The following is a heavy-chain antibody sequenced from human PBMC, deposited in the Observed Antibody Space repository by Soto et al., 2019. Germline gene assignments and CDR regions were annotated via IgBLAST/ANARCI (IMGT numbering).Heavy chain of an antibody. CDR1: GGSTSSYY. J-gene: IGHJ5*02. CDR2: IYYSGST. V-gene: IGHV4-59*12. Sequence: SETLSLTCTVSGGSTSSYYWSWIRQPPGKGLEWIGYIYYSGSTNYNPSLKSRVTISVDTSKNQFSLKLSSVTAADTAVYYCAKDSGYNYGYFRWFDPWGQGTLVTVSS. D-gene: IGHD5-18*01. CDR3: AKDSGYNYGYFRWFDP.